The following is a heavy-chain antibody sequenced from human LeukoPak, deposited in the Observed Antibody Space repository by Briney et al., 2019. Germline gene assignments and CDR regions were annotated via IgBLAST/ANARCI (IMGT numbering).Heavy chain of an antibody. CDR2: ISTGGSVI. J-gene: IGHJ6*02. D-gene: IGHD6-25*01. CDR3: ARDSGYYGMDV. CDR1: GFTFSSYE. V-gene: IGHV3-48*03. Sequence: GGSLRLSCAASGFTFSSYEMNWVRQAPGKGLECISYISTGGSVIYYADSVKGLFTISRDDAENSLFLQMNSLRAEDTAVYYCARDSGYYGMDVWGQGTTVTVSS.